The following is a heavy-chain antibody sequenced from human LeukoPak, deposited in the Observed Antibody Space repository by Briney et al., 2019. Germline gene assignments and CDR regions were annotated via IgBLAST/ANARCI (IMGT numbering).Heavy chain of an antibody. J-gene: IGHJ4*02. CDR1: GGCVSSGSYY. D-gene: IGHD3-3*01. Sequence: SETLSLTCTVSGGCVSSGSYYWSWIRQPPGKGLEWIGYIYYSGSTNYNPSLKSRVTISVDTSKNQFSLKLSSVTAADTAVYYCARGYYDFWSGYYGGYYFDYWGQGTLVTVSS. V-gene: IGHV4-61*01. CDR2: IYYSGST. CDR3: ARGYYDFWSGYYGGYYFDY.